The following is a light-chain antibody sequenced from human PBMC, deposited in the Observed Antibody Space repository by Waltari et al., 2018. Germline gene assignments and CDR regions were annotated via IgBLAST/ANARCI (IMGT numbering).Light chain of an antibody. J-gene: IGLJ2*01. CDR1: SSDIGGYNY. Sequence: QSALTQPASVSGSPGQSITIHCTGTSSDIGGYNYVSWYQQHTGKAPKVIIYDVSSRPSGVSNRFSGSKSANTASLTISGLQAEDEADYYCTSYTTSSVLFGGGTKLTVL. CDR2: DVS. V-gene: IGLV2-14*03. CDR3: TSYTTSSVL.